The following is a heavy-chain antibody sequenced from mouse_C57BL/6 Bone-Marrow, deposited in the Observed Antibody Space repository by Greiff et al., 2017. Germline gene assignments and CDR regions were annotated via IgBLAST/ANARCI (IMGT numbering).Heavy chain of an antibody. CDR3: KAYYSRAWFAY. CDR2: IDPETGGT. J-gene: IGHJ3*01. D-gene: IGHD2-5*01. Sequence: VQLQQSGAELVRPGASVTLSCKASGYTFTDYEMHWVKQTPVHGLEWIGAIDPETGGTAYNQKFKGKAILTADKSSSTAYMELRSLTSEDSAVYYCKAYYSRAWFAYWGQGTLVTVSA. V-gene: IGHV1-15*01. CDR1: GYTFTDYE.